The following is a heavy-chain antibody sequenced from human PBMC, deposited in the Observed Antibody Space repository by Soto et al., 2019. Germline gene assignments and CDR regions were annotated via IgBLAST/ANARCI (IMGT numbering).Heavy chain of an antibody. CDR2: IHYNGNT. CDR1: VDPIMDAA. V-gene: IGHV4-59*01. Sequence: SKTVSHTCPVSVDPIMDAAWSCVGQPPGKGLEWIGNIHYNGNTKYNPSLKSRVTMSVDTSKNQLSLKLISVTAADTAKYFCAREGNLARWPPPLDFWGQGTLVTVS. CDR3: AREGNLARWPPPLDF. J-gene: IGHJ4*02.